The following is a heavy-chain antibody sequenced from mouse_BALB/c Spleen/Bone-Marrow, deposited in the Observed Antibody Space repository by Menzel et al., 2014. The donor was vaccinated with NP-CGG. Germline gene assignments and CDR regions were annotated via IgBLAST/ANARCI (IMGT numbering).Heavy chain of an antibody. CDR2: ISYSGST. Sequence: DVKLQESGPSLVKPSQTLSLTCSVTGDSITSGYWNWIRKFPGNKLEYMGYISYSGSTYYNPSLKSRISITRDTSKNXYYLQLNSVTTEDTATYYCARIYYDSHWYFDVWGAGTTVTVSS. CDR1: GDSITSGY. CDR3: ARIYYDSHWYFDV. D-gene: IGHD2-4*01. J-gene: IGHJ1*01. V-gene: IGHV3-8*02.